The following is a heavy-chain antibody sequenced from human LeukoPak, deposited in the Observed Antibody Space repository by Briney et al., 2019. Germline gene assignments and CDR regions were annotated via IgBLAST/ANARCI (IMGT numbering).Heavy chain of an antibody. V-gene: IGHV4-30-4*08. Sequence: SETLSLTCTVSGGSISSGDYYWSWIRQPPGKGLEWIGYIYYSGSTNYNPSLKSRVTISVDTSKNQFSLKLSSVTAADTAVYYCARLRDGYNLSDYWGQGTLVTVSS. D-gene: IGHD5-24*01. CDR2: IYYSGST. J-gene: IGHJ4*02. CDR1: GGSISSGDYY. CDR3: ARLRDGYNLSDY.